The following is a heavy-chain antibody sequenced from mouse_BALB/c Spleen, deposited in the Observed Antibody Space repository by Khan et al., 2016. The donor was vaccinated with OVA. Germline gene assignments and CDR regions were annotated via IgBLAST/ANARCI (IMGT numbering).Heavy chain of an antibody. Sequence: VQLQQSGPELVKPGASVKMSCKASGYTFTSYVMHWVKQKPGQGLEWIGYISPNNDGSKYNEKFRSKATLTSDKSSSTAYMELSSLTSDDSAVYYCLRSLYYCGSAYEGFAYWGQGTLVTVAA. V-gene: IGHV1S136*01. J-gene: IGHJ3*01. CDR3: LRSLYYCGSAYEGFAY. CDR2: ISPNNDGS. CDR1: GYTFTSYV. D-gene: IGHD1-1*01.